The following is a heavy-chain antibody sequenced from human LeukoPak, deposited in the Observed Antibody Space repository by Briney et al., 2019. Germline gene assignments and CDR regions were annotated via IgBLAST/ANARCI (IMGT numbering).Heavy chain of an antibody. J-gene: IGHJ4*02. V-gene: IGHV3-23*01. CDR3: ARDGNGDYVLDY. Sequence: PGGSLRLSCAASGFTFSSSAMSWVRQAPGKGLEWVSAISNNGGYTYYADSVQGRFTISRDNSKSTLCLQMNSLRAEDTAVYYCARDGNGDYVLDYWGQGTLVTVSS. D-gene: IGHD4-17*01. CDR2: ISNNGGYT. CDR1: GFTFSSSA.